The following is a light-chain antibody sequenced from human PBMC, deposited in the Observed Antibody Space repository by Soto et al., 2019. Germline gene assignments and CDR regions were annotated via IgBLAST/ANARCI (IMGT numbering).Light chain of an antibody. CDR2: GAS. J-gene: IGKJ4*01. V-gene: IGKV3-20*01. CDR3: HQYGTSPLT. Sequence: EIVLAQCPGIVSLSPGERATLSCRASQTISGTSLAWYQQKPGQAPRLLIYGASSRATGIPDRFTGSGSATDFTLTISRLEPEDFGIYYCHQYGTSPLTFGGGTKVEIK. CDR1: QTISGTS.